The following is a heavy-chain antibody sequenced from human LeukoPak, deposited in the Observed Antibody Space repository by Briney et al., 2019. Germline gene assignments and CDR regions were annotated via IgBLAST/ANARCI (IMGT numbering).Heavy chain of an antibody. V-gene: IGHV1-18*01. CDR3: SSGGTKLDY. J-gene: IGHJ4*02. Sequence: ASVKVSCKASGYTFTSYGISWVRQAPGQGLEWMGWISAYNGNTNYAQKLQGRVTMTTDTSTSTAYMELSRLISDDTALYYCSSGGTKLDYWGQGTLVTVSS. CDR2: ISAYNGNT. CDR1: GYTFTSYG. D-gene: IGHD2-2*01.